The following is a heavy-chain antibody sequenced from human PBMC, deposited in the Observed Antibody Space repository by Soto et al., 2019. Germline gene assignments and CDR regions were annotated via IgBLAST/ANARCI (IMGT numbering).Heavy chain of an antibody. CDR2: TSVYKDNT. V-gene: IGHV1-18*01. CDR1: GYTFTTYG. CDR3: ARDRSSSDY. J-gene: IGHJ4*02. D-gene: IGHD6-13*01. Sequence: QVQLVQSGAEVKEPGASVKVSCKASGYTFTTYGISWVRQAPGQGLEWMGWTSVYKDNTNYAQNFQGRVTMTIDTPTSTAYMELRSLRSDDTAVYYCARDRSSSDYWGQGTLVTVSS.